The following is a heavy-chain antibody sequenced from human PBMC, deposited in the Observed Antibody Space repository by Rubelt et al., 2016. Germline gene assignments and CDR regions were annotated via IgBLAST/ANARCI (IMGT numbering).Heavy chain of an antibody. D-gene: IGHD4-11*01. V-gene: IGHV3-69-1*01. CDR1: GFIFRDYS. J-gene: IGHJ2*01. CDR2: INPYSTL. CDR3: ARENYNNGRYFDL. Sequence: GGSLRLSCAASGFIFRDYSFSWVRQAPGKGLEWISFINPYSTLYHADSVKGRFIISRDNAKSTLYLQMNSLRVEDTAVYYCARENYNNGRYFDLWGRGTLVTVSS.